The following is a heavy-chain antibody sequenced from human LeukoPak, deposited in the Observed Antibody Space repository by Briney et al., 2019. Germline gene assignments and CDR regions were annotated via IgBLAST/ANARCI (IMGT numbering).Heavy chain of an antibody. CDR3: ARDHFGSLDS. D-gene: IGHD3-10*01. CDR2: DYCGGNT. J-gene: IGHJ4*02. CDR1: GFSVTTDSYR. V-gene: IGHV4-61*01. Sequence: SSETLSLTCTVSGFSVTTDSYRWGWIRQPPGKGLEWIGYDYCGGNTNYDPSLKRRVTISVDTSKNQFSLTLTSVTAADTAVYFCARDHFGSLDSWGQGILVTVSS.